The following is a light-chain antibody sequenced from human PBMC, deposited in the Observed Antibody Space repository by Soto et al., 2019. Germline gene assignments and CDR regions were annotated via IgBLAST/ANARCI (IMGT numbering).Light chain of an antibody. CDR2: KAS. V-gene: IGKV1-5*03. J-gene: IGKJ1*01. CDR3: QQDNSYSGT. Sequence: DIQMTQSPSTLSASVGDRVTITCRASQSISSWLAWYQQKPGKAPKLLIYKASSLESGVPSRFSGSGSGTACPLTISRLEPDDFATYYCQQDNSYSGTFGQRTKVEIK. CDR1: QSISSW.